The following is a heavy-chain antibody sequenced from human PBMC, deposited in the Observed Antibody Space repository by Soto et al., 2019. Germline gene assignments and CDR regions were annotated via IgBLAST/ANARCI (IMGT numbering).Heavy chain of an antibody. D-gene: IGHD2-21*01. V-gene: IGHV3-23*01. Sequence: PGGSLRLSCAASGFTFSSYAMSWVRQAPGKGLEWVSAISGSGGSTYYADSVKGRFTISRDNSKNTLYLQMNSLRAEDTAVYYCAKGPIPKFSARPPIPYSHDYWGQGTLVTVSS. J-gene: IGHJ4*02. CDR1: GFTFSSYA. CDR3: AKGPIPKFSARPPIPYSHDY. CDR2: ISGSGGST.